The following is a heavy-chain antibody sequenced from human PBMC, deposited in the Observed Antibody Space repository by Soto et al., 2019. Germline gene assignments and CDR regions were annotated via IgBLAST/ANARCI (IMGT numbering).Heavy chain of an antibody. Sequence: GGSLRLSCAASGFTFSSYWMSWVRQAPGKGLEWVANIKQDGSEKYYVDSVKGRFTISRDNAKNSLYLQMNSLRAEDTAVYYCARDNRDIVLMVYASAAFDIWGQGTMVTVSS. CDR2: IKQDGSEK. CDR1: GFTFSSYW. J-gene: IGHJ3*02. V-gene: IGHV3-7*01. CDR3: ARDNRDIVLMVYASAAFDI. D-gene: IGHD2-8*01.